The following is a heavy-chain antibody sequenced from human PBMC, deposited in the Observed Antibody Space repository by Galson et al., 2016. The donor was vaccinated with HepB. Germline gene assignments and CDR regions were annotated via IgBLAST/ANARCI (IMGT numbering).Heavy chain of an antibody. Sequence: SVKVSCKVSGYTFSELSMHWVRQAPGKGLEWMGGFDPEDGERMCAQKFQGRVTMTEDTSADTAYMEMSSLRSEDTAVYYCAAERGGNPHFDYWGQGTLVTVSS. CDR2: FDPEDGER. CDR1: GYTFSELS. D-gene: IGHD1-14*01. V-gene: IGHV1-24*01. J-gene: IGHJ4*02. CDR3: AAERGGNPHFDY.